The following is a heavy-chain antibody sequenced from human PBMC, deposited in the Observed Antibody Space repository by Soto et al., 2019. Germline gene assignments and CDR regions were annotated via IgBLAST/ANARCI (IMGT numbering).Heavy chain of an antibody. D-gene: IGHD1-26*01. CDR2: IWYDGSNK. CDR3: ARASSGATYPNWFDP. J-gene: IGHJ5*02. CDR1: GFTFSSYG. V-gene: IGHV3-33*01. Sequence: QVQLVESGGGVVQPGRSLRLSCAASGFTFSSYGMHWVRQAPGKGLEWVAVIWYDGSNKYYADFVKGRFTISRDNSKNTLYLQMNSLRAEDTAVYYCARASSGATYPNWFDPWGQGTLVTVSS.